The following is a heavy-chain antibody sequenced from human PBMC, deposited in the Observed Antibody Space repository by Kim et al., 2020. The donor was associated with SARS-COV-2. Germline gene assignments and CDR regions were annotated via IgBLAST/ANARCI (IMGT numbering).Heavy chain of an antibody. Sequence: ASVKVSCKASGYTFTNYGISWVRQAPGQGLEWMGWISTYNGNTNFSQKFQGRVTMTTDTSTTTAYMELRSLRSDDTAFYCARDRQGGYWGQGTLVTVSS. D-gene: IGHD3-16*01. J-gene: IGHJ4*02. CDR2: ISTYNGNT. V-gene: IGHV1-18*01. CDR1: GYTFTNYG. CDR3: ARDRQGGY.